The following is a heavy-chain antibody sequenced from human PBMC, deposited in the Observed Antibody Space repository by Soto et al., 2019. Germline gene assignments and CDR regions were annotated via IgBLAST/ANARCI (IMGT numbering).Heavy chain of an antibody. Sequence: QVQLVQSGAEVKKPGASVKVSCKASGYTFTSYGISWVRQAPGQGLEWMGWISAYNGNTNYTQKLQGRVTMTTDTSTSTAHMELSSRRSDDTAVDYCARFGALCFGELSPRSWYGMDVWGQGTTVTVSS. CDR3: ARFGALCFGELSPRSWYGMDV. CDR2: ISAYNGNT. V-gene: IGHV1-18*01. J-gene: IGHJ6*02. D-gene: IGHD3-10*01. CDR1: GYTFTSYG.